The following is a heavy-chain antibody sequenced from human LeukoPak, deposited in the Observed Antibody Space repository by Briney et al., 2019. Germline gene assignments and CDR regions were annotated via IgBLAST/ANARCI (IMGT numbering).Heavy chain of an antibody. CDR1: GGSFSGYY. V-gene: IGHV4-34*01. CDR3: ARVDFDWLLSAFDI. CDR2: INHSGNT. D-gene: IGHD3-9*01. J-gene: IGHJ3*02. Sequence: SETLSLTCAVYGGSFSGYYWSWIRQPPGKGLEWIGEINHSGNTNYNPSLKSRVTISVDTSKNQFSLKLSSVTAADTAVYYCARVDFDWLLSAFDIWGQGTMVTVSS.